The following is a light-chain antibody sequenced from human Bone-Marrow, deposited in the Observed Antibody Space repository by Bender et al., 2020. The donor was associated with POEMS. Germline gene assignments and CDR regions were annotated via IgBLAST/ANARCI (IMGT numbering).Light chain of an antibody. CDR1: NVGSKS. CDR2: DHG. Sequence: SYVLTQPPSVSVAPGQTASITCGGDNVGSKSVHWYQQRPGQAPVLVVYDHGDRPSGIPERFSGSNSGNTATLTISRVAAGDEADYYCQVWDISSDHWVFGGGTKLTVL. J-gene: IGLJ3*02. V-gene: IGLV3-21*02. CDR3: QVWDISSDHWV.